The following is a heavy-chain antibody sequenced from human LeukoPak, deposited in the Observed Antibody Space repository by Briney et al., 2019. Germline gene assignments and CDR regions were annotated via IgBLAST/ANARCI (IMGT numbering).Heavy chain of an antibody. CDR1: GFPVSDNY. Sequence: GGSLRLSCAASGFPVSDNYMSWVRQAPGKGLEWVSVMYSRGDTYYANSVKGRFTFSRDISKNTLYLQMNGLRAEDTAMYYCARDAPQVPAAGVLASWGQGTLVIVSS. CDR2: MYSRGDT. D-gene: IGHD6-13*01. V-gene: IGHV3-53*01. CDR3: ARDAPQVPAAGVLAS. J-gene: IGHJ5*02.